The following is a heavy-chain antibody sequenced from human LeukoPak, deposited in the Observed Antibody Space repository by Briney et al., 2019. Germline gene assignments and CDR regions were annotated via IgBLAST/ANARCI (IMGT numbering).Heavy chain of an antibody. CDR3: AKDFWGQQPADY. V-gene: IGHV3-23*01. J-gene: IGHJ4*02. CDR2: ISGCGGST. D-gene: IGHD6-13*01. Sequence: RGSLSLSCAASGFTFSSYAMHWVRQAPGKGLEWVSAISGCGGSTYYADSVKGRFTLSRDNSKNTLYLQMNSLRVEDTAIYYCAKDFWGQQPADYWGQGTLVTVSS. CDR1: GFTFSSYA.